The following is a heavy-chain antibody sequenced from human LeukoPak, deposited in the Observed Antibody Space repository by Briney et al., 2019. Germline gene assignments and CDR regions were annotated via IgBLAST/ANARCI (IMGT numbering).Heavy chain of an antibody. D-gene: IGHD3-10*01. J-gene: IGHJ4*02. CDR2: IYYTGST. V-gene: IGHV4-31*03. CDR1: GGSIYSGGYY. CDR3: ARNADGSGNLLPFYFDY. Sequence: SETLSLTCTVSGGSIYSGGYYWSWIRQHPGKGLEWIGYIYYTGSTYYNPSLKSRVAISVDTSKNQFSLILSSVTAADTAVYYCARNADGSGNLLPFYFDYWGPGTLVTVFS.